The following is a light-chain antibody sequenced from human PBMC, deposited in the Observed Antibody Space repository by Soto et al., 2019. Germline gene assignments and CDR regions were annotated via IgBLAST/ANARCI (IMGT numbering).Light chain of an antibody. CDR2: WAS. CDR3: QQYYSTPLT. CDR1: QSVLYSSNNKNY. V-gene: IGKV4-1*01. J-gene: IGKJ5*01. Sequence: DIVMTQSPDSLAVSLGERATINCKSSQSVLYSSNNKNYLAWYQQKQGQPPKMLIYWASTRESGVPDRFSGSGSGTDFTLTISRLQAEDVEVYYCQQYYSTPLTFGQGTRLEIK.